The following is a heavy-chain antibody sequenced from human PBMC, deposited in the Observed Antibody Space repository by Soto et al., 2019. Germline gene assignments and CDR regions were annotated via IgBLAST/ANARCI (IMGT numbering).Heavy chain of an antibody. Sequence: QVQLVQSGAEVKKPGASVKVSCKASGYSFTSYDINWVRQATGQGLEWMGWMNPNTGNTGYAQKFQGRVTMTRNTSISTAYMELSSLRSEDTAVYYCARAQGALANSGYWGQGTLVTVSS. CDR1: GYSFTSYD. J-gene: IGHJ4*02. V-gene: IGHV1-8*01. CDR2: MNPNTGNT. CDR3: ARAQGALANSGY.